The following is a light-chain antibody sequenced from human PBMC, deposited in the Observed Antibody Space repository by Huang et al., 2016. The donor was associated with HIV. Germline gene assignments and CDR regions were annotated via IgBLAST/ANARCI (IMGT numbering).Light chain of an antibody. CDR2: DTS. CDR3: QQRYNWPPT. J-gene: IGKJ4*01. Sequence: EIVLTQSPATLSLSPGERSTLSCRASQSVNIYLSWYQQKPGQAPRPLLYDTSNTATDIPARCSCSGSGADFTLTISNLEPEDVAVYYCQQRYNWPPTFGGGTKLEIK. CDR1: QSVNIY. V-gene: IGKV3-11*01.